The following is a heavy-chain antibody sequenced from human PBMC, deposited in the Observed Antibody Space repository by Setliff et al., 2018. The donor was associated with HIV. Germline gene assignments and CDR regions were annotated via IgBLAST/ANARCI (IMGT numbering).Heavy chain of an antibody. V-gene: IGHV3-74*03. D-gene: IGHD4-4*01. CDR1: GFTFSGYW. Sequence: LGGSLRLSCAASGFTFSGYWMHWVRQSPGRGLLGVAHIKGDGSITKYADSVKGRFTISRDNAKNTLYLQMNSLRAEDTAVYYCARDYSYVGFDLWGRGTLVTVSS. CDR3: ARDYSYVGFDL. CDR2: IKGDGSIT. J-gene: IGHJ2*01.